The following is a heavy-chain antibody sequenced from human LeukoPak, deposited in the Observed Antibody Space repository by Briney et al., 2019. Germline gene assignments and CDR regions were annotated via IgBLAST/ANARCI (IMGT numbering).Heavy chain of an antibody. D-gene: IGHD3-16*01. J-gene: IGHJ6*03. V-gene: IGHV3-64*01. CDR1: GFTFSSYA. Sequence: PGGSLRLSCAASGFTFSSYAMHWVRQAPGKGLEYVSAISSNGGSTYYANSVKGRFTISRDNSKNTLYLQMGSLRAEDMAVYYCARAPWGDYYYYMDVWGKGTTVTVSS. CDR3: ARAPWGDYYYYMDV. CDR2: ISSNGGST.